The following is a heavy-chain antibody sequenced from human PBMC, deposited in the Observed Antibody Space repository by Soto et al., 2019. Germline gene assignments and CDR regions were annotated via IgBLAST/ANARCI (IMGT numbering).Heavy chain of an antibody. Sequence: SETLSLTCTVSGGSISSSSYYWGWIRQPPGKGLEWIGSIYYSGSNYYNPSLKSRVTISVDTSKKQFSLKLSSVTDADTAVYYCARPGYYDSSGYYYADYWGQGTLVTVS. CDR3: ARPGYYDSSGYYYADY. CDR2: IYYSGSN. V-gene: IGHV4-39*01. CDR1: GGSISSSSYY. J-gene: IGHJ4*02. D-gene: IGHD3-22*01.